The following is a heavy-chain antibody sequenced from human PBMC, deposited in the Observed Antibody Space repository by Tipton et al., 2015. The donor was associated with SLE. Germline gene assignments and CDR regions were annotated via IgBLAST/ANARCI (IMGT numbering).Heavy chain of an antibody. D-gene: IGHD2-2*01. CDR3: ARSIVVVPAFDF. V-gene: IGHV4-31*03. Sequence: LTCTVSGDAINSGGYYWSWIRQHPGKGLEWIGYFYSSGNTYYNPSLKSRLSISVDTSKNQFSLIVSSVTAADTAVYYCARSIVVVPAFDFWGQGTLVTVS. CDR1: GDAINSGGYY. CDR2: FYSSGNT. J-gene: IGHJ4*02.